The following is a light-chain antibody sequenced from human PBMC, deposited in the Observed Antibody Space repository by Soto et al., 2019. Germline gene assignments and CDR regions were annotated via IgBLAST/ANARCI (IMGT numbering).Light chain of an antibody. J-gene: IGLJ2*01. Sequence: QSVLTQPPSASGSPGQSVTISCTGTSSDVGGYNFVSWYQQHPGKAPKLMIYEVTKRPSGVPDRFSGSKSGTSASLAISGLQSEDEADYYCAAWDDSLIGLVFGGGTKVTVL. V-gene: IGLV2-8*01. CDR1: SSDVGGYNF. CDR3: AAWDDSLIGLV. CDR2: EVT.